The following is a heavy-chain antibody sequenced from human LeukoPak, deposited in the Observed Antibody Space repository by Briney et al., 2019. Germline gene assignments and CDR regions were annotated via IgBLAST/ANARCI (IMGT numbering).Heavy chain of an antibody. CDR1: GYNFATYW. CDR2: IYPGDSDS. J-gene: IGHJ4*01. V-gene: IGHV5-51*01. CDR3: TRRGPVAGLYYFDS. D-gene: IGHD6-19*01. Sequence: GESLKISCQASGYNFATYWIGWVPQMPGKGLEWMGIIYPGDSDSTYSPSFQGQVTISVDKSISTAYLQWSSLKASDTAMYYCTRRGPVAGLYYFDSWGHGTLVTVSS.